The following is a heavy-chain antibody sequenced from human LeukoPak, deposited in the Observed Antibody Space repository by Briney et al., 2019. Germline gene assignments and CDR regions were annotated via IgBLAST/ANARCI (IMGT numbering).Heavy chain of an antibody. J-gene: IGHJ4*02. D-gene: IGHD2-15*01. CDR2: IFYSGST. V-gene: IGHV4-30-4*01. CDR1: GGSISSGDYY. CDR3: ARGARMNDY. Sequence: PSETLSLTCTVSGGSISSGDYYWSWIRQPPGTCLEWIGSIFYSGSTYYNPSLKSRVTISVDTSKNQFSLKLSSVTAADTAVYYCARGARMNDYWGQGTLVTVSS.